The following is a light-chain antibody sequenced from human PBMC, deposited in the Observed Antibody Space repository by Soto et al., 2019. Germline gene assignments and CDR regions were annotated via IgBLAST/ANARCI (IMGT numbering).Light chain of an antibody. J-gene: IGKJ5*01. Sequence: DIQMTQSPSSVSASLGARVTTTCRTSQGISSWLAWYQQKPGKAPKLLMYAASSLQSGVPSRFSGSGSGTDFSLLISSLQPDDFSTYYCQQANSFSQITFCQGTRLEIK. CDR2: AAS. CDR3: QQANSFSQIT. CDR1: QGISSW. V-gene: IGKV1-12*01.